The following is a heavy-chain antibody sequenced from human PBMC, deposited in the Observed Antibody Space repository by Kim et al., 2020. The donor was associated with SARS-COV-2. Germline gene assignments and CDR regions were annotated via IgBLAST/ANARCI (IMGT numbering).Heavy chain of an antibody. CDR2: IDPSDSYT. CDR1: GYSFTSYW. Sequence: GESLKISCKGSGYSFTSYWISWVRQMPGKGLEWMGRIDPSDSYTNYSPSFQGHVTISADKSISTAYLQWSSLKASDTAMYYCAISAAAVANPRYAFDIWGQGTMVTVSS. D-gene: IGHD6-13*01. V-gene: IGHV5-10-1*01. CDR3: AISAAAVANPRYAFDI. J-gene: IGHJ3*02.